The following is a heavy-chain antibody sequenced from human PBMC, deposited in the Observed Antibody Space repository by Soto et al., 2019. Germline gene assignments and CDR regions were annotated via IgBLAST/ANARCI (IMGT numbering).Heavy chain of an antibody. CDR2: ISSSSSYI. V-gene: IGHV3-21*01. Sequence: GGSLRLSCAASGFTFSSYSMNWVRQAPGKGLEWVSSISSSSSYIYYADSVKGRFTISRDNAKNSLYLQMNSLRAEYTPVYYFAGVDVFIAARPEDYWGQGTLVTFSP. D-gene: IGHD6-6*01. CDR3: AGVDVFIAARPEDY. J-gene: IGHJ4*02. CDR1: GFTFSSYS.